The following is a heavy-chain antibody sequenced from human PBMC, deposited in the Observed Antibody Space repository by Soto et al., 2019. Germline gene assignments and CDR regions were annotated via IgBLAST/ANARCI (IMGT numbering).Heavy chain of an antibody. CDR2: IYYSGST. V-gene: IGHV4-59*08. J-gene: IGHJ4*02. D-gene: IGHD5-12*01. Sequence: PSETLSLTCTVSGGSINSYYWSWIRQPPGKGLEWIGYIYYSGSTNYNPSLKSRVTISVDTSKNQFSLKLSSVTAADTAVYYWARRRDGSIFDYWGKGTLVTVSS. CDR1: GGSINSYY. CDR3: ARRRDGSIFDY.